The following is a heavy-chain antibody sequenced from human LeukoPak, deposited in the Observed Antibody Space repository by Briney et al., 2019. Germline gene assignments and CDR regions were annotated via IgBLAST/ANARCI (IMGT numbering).Heavy chain of an antibody. J-gene: IGHJ6*02. CDR1: GYTFTSYG. CDR3: ARAGVDGTDYYYYGMDV. CDR2: ISAYNGNT. Sequence: ASVKVSCKASGYTFTSYGISWVRQAPGQGLEWMGWISAYNGNTNYAQKLQGRVTMTTDTSTSTAYMELRSLGSDDTAVYYCARAGVDGTDYYYYGMDVWGQGTTVTVSS. D-gene: IGHD2-15*01. V-gene: IGHV1-18*01.